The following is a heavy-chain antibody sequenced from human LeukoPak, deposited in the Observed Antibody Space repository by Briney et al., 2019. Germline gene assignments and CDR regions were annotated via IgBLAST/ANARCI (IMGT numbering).Heavy chain of an antibody. CDR1: GFTFSSYA. CDR3: ARQRGTTGPANYDY. Sequence: PGGSLRLSCAASGFTFSSYAMSWVRQPPGKGLEWIGSIYYSGSTYYNPSLKSRVTISVDTSKNQFSLKLSSVTAADTAVYYCARQRGTTGPANYDYWGQGTLVTVSS. D-gene: IGHD1-1*01. J-gene: IGHJ4*02. CDR2: IYYSGST. V-gene: IGHV4-38-2*01.